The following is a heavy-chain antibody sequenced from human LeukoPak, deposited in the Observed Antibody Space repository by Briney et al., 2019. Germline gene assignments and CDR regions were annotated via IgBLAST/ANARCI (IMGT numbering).Heavy chain of an antibody. D-gene: IGHD3-9*01. CDR2: IYYSGST. J-gene: IGHJ5*01. CDR1: GDSITSYY. CDR3: ARLSNYGILTGNSWFDS. V-gene: IGHV4-59*08. Sequence: SETLSLTCTVSGDSITSYYWTWIRQPPGKALEWIGYIYYSGSTNYSPSLKSRVTISLDKSKTQFFLKLSSAAAADTAVYYCARLSNYGILTGNSWFDSWGQGTLVTVSS.